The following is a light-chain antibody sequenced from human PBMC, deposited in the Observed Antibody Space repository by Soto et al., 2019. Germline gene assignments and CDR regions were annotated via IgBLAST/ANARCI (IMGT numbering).Light chain of an antibody. CDR2: EVS. V-gene: IGKV2D-29*02. Sequence: LVTQTPLSPSVARRAAHASCCTWRQSLMHITGETFLFWYLEKPGQSPQXXXYEVSTRVSGVPDRFSGRGSRPAFTPEISRVETDDVGIYYCMQRTKLPPTFGQGTRLEIK. CDR1: QSLMHITGETF. CDR3: MQRTKLPPT. J-gene: IGKJ5*01.